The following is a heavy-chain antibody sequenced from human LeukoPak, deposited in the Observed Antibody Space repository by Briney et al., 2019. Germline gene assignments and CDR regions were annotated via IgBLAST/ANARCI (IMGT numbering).Heavy chain of an antibody. Sequence: PGGSRRLSCEAPGFTFNTYSMNWARQAPGKGLEWVSSIDSSGGYMFYADSVKGRFIISRDNATDSLYLQMNSLRVEDTAVYYCLRGDRRDYWGQGTLVTVSS. CDR1: GFTFNTYS. J-gene: IGHJ4*02. CDR2: IDSSGGYM. V-gene: IGHV3-21*06. CDR3: LRGDRRDY.